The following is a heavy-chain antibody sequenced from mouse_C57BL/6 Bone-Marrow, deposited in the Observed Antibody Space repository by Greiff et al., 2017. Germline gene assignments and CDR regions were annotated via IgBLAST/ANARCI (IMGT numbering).Heavy chain of an antibody. CDR3: ARRGYYYGSSDWYFDV. CDR2: IWWDDDK. V-gene: IGHV8-8*01. CDR1: GFSLSTFGMG. D-gene: IGHD1-1*01. J-gene: IGHJ1*03. Sequence: QVTLKESGPGILQPSQTLSLTCSFSGFSLSTFGMGVGWIRQPSGKGLEWLAHIWWDDDKYYNPALKSRLTISKDTSKNQVFLKIANVDTADTATYYGARRGYYYGSSDWYFDVWGTGTTVTVSS.